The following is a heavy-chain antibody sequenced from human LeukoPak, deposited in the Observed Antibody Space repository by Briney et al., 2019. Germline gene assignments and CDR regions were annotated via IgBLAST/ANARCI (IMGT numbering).Heavy chain of an antibody. CDR3: ARTYSGSYYENY. CDR1: GYTFTSYY. J-gene: IGHJ4*02. CDR2: INPSGGST. V-gene: IGHV1-46*01. Sequence: GASVKVSCKASGYTFTSYYMHWVRQAPGQGLEWMGIINPSGGSTSYAQKFQGRVTMTRDMSTSTVYMELSSLRSDDTAVYYCARTYSGSYYENYWGQGTLVTVSS. D-gene: IGHD1-26*01.